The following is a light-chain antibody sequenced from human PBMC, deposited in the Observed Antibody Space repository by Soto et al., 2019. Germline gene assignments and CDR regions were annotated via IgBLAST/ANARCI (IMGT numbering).Light chain of an antibody. CDR3: LQYGSSSGWT. V-gene: IGKV3-20*01. CDR2: GA. Sequence: EVVLTQSPGTLSLSPGERATLSCRASQSFSVNFLAWYQHKPGQAPRLLIHGATRATGIPDRFSGSGSGTDSTLTISRLEPEDSAVYYGLQYGSSSGWTFGQGTRVEIK. J-gene: IGKJ1*01. CDR1: QSFSVNF.